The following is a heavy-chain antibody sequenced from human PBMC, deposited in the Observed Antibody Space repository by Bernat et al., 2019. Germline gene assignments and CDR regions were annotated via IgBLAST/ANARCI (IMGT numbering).Heavy chain of an antibody. CDR2: IYYSGST. CDR3: ARHVLWHSSSFPLYYFDY. CDR1: GGSISSSSYY. D-gene: IGHD6-6*01. Sequence: QLQLQESGPGLVKPSETLSLTCTVSGGSISSSSYYWGWIRQPPGKGLEWIGSIYYSGSTYYNPSLKSRVTISVDTSKNQFSLKLSSVTAADTAVYYCARHVLWHSSSFPLYYFDYWGQGTLVTVSS. V-gene: IGHV4-39*01. J-gene: IGHJ4*02.